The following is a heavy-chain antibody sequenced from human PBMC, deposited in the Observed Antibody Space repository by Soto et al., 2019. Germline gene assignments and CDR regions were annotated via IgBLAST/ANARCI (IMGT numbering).Heavy chain of an antibody. Sequence: SETLSLTCTVSGDSISRYYWSWIRQSPGKGLEWIGYVFYSGSSNYNPSFKSRVTISVDTPKNQFSLKLRSVTAADTSVYYCARGRNDLLTGHYYFDYWGQGTLVTVS. CDR2: VFYSGSS. CDR1: GDSISRYY. V-gene: IGHV4-59*01. J-gene: IGHJ4*02. CDR3: ARGRNDLLTGHYYFDY. D-gene: IGHD3-9*01.